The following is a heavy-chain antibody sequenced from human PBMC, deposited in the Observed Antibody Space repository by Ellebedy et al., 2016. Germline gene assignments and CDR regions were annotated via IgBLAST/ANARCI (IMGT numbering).Heavy chain of an antibody. V-gene: IGHV3-23*01. CDR1: GLSFGNGG. CDR3: YYGHYSGS. Sequence: GGSLRLSXVVSGLSFGNGGMTWVRQAPGGGLDWVSTISGGGDGTVYADSVKGRFTLSRDNSRNTLFLQINSLRAEDTAIYYCYYGHYSGSWGQGTLVTVSS. J-gene: IGHJ4*02. CDR2: ISGGGDGT. D-gene: IGHD4-17*01.